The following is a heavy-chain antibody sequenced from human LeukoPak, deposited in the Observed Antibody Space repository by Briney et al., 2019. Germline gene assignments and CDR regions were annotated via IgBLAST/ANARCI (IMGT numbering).Heavy chain of an antibody. CDR2: INHSGST. V-gene: IGHV4-34*01. J-gene: IGHJ6*03. CDR3: ARGKWVWSGYTTYYYYMDV. CDR1: GGSFSGYY. D-gene: IGHD3-3*01. Sequence: SETLSLTCAVYGGSFSGYYWSWIRQPPGKGLEWIGEINHSGSTNYNPSLKSRVTISVDTSKNQFSLKLSSVTAADTAVYYCARGKWVWSGYTTYYYYMDVWGKETTVTVSS.